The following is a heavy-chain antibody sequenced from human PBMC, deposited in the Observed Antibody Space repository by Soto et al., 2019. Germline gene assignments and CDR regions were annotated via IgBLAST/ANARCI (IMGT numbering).Heavy chain of an antibody. CDR2: MYESGTI. D-gene: IGHD2-15*01. CDR3: ARGRYCSGGSCYKDY. Sequence: SETLSLTCAVSGGSISSGGYSWSWIRQPPGKGLDLIGYMYESGTIYYNRSLKSRVSISLDRSKYQFSLNVTSVTAADTAVYYCARGRYCSGGSCYKDYWGQGTLVTVSS. CDR1: GGSISSGGYS. J-gene: IGHJ4*02. V-gene: IGHV4-30-2*01.